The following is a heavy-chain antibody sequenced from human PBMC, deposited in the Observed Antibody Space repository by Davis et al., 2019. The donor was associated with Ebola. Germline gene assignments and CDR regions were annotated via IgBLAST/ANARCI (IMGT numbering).Heavy chain of an antibody. CDR2: ISSSSSYI. Sequence: GESLKISCAASGFTFSSYWMSWVRQAPGKGLEWVSSISSSSSYIYYADSVKGRFTISRDNAKISLYLQMNSLRAEDTAVYYCARGIGGDWTYWYFDLWGRGTLVTVSS. CDR3: ARGIGGDWTYWYFDL. D-gene: IGHD2-21*02. V-gene: IGHV3-21*04. J-gene: IGHJ2*01. CDR1: GFTFSSYW.